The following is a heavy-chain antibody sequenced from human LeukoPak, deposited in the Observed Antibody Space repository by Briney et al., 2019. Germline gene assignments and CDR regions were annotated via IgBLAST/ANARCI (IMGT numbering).Heavy chain of an antibody. J-gene: IGHJ4*02. D-gene: IGHD3-22*01. CDR3: ARALERYYYDSSGYYAHFDY. CDR2: SHYSGTV. CDR1: GGSISSSIYY. Sequence: SETLSLTCSVSGGSISSSIYYWGWIRQPLGKGLEWIGSSHYSGTVYYNPSLKSRVTISGDTSKNQFSLKLRSVTAADTAVYYCARALERYYYDSSGYYAHFDYWGQGTLVTVSS. V-gene: IGHV4-39*01.